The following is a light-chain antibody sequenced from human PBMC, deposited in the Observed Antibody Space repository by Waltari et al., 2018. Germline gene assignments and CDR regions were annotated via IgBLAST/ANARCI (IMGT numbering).Light chain of an antibody. CDR1: QTVTGCY. CDR2: QSS. CDR3: QQYCRSPYT. J-gene: IGKJ2*01. Sequence: EIVLTQSTGTLSLSPGQRATLSCTASQTVTGCYLTWYQQKPGQAPRLLIYQSSSRAPGIPERFSGSGFGKDFPLIISRLEPEDCGVYHCQQYCRSPYTFGQGTKLEIK. V-gene: IGKV3-20*01.